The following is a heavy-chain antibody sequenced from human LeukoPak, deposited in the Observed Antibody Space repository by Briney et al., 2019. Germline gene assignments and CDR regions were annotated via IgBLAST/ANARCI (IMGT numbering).Heavy chain of an antibody. CDR1: GGSISSSSYY. CDR2: IYYSGST. D-gene: IGHD4-17*01. J-gene: IGHJ4*02. V-gene: IGHV4-39*07. Sequence: PSETLSLTCTVSGGSISSSSYYWGWIRQPPGKGLEWIGSIYYSGSTYYNPSLKSRVTISVDTSKNQFSLKLSSVTAADTAVYYCARGLNRNDYGDYGYWGQGTLVTVSS. CDR3: ARGLNRNDYGDYGY.